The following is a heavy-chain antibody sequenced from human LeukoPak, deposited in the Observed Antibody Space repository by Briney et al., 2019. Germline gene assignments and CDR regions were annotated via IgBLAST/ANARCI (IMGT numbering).Heavy chain of an antibody. Sequence: ASVKVSCKTSGYTFTNHGITWVRQAPGQGLEWMGWISGYNGNTNYAQKFQGRVTMTQDTSTSTAYMELRNLRSDDTAVYYCARDRSIAAREIYYYYMDVWGIGTTVTVSS. CDR1: GYTFTNHG. CDR2: ISGYNGNT. J-gene: IGHJ6*03. CDR3: ARDRSIAAREIYYYYMDV. V-gene: IGHV1-18*01. D-gene: IGHD6-6*01.